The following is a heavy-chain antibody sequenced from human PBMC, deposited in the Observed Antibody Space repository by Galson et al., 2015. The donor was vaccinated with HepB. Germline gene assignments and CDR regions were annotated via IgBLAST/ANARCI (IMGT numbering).Heavy chain of an antibody. D-gene: IGHD4-11*01. Sequence: YGMHWVRQAPGKGLEWVSSITSTGGSTYYADSVKGRFTISRDNSKNTLYLQMNSLRAEDTAVYHCAKGLSTVTTLDYWGQGTLVTVSS. V-gene: IGHV3-23*01. CDR3: AKGLSTVTTLDY. CDR1: YG. J-gene: IGHJ4*02. CDR2: ITSTGGST.